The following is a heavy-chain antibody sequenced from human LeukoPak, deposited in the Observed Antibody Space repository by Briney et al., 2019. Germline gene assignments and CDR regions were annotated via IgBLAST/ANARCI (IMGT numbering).Heavy chain of an antibody. CDR3: ARATAIIGGIDDGDDY. J-gene: IGHJ4*02. CDR1: GYTFTSYG. CDR2: ISAYNGNT. D-gene: IGHD2-21*02. Sequence: GASVKVSCKASGYTFTSYGISWVRQAPGQGLEWMGWISAYNGNTNYAQKLQGRVTMTTDTSTSTAYMELRSLRSDDTAVYYCARATAIIGGIDDGDDYWGQGTLVTVSS. V-gene: IGHV1-18*01.